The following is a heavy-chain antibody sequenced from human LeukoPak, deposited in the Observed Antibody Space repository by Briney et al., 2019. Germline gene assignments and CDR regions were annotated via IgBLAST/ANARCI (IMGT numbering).Heavy chain of an antibody. CDR3: ARGDYGDYSLYYYYMDV. V-gene: IGHV1-8*01. J-gene: IGHJ6*03. Sequence: ASVKVSCKASGYTFTSYDINWVRQATGQGLEWMGWMNPNSGNTGYAQKFQGRVTMTRNTSISTAYMELSSLRSEDTAVYYCARGDYGDYSLYYYYMDVWGKGTTVTISS. CDR2: MNPNSGNT. D-gene: IGHD4-17*01. CDR1: GYTFTSYD.